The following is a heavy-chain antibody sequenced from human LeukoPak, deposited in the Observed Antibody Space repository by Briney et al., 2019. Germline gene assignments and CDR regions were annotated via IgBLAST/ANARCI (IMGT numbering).Heavy chain of an antibody. V-gene: IGHV1-58*01. D-gene: IGHD1-26*01. CDR3: AAALRGSYGDGFSNGMDV. CDR1: GSTFTSSA. CDR2: IVVGSGNT. Sequence: ASVKVSCKASGSTFTSSAVQWVRQARGQRLEWIGWIVVGSGNTNYAQKFQERVTITRDMSTSTAYMELSSLRSEDTAVYYCAAALRGSYGDGFSNGMDVWGQGTTVTVSS. J-gene: IGHJ6*02.